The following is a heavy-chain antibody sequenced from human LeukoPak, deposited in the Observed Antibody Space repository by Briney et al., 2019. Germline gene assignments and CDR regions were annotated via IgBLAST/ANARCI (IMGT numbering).Heavy chain of an antibody. CDR2: IYTSGST. V-gene: IGHV4-4*07. Sequence: TPSETLSLTCTVSGGSISSYYWSWIRQPAGKGLEWIGRIYTSGSTNYNPSLKSRVTMSVDTSKNQFSLKLSSVTAADTAVYYCARDKYYYDSSVDYYYMDVWGKGTTVTISS. CDR3: ARDKYYYDSSVDYYYMDV. CDR1: GGSISSYY. D-gene: IGHD3-22*01. J-gene: IGHJ6*03.